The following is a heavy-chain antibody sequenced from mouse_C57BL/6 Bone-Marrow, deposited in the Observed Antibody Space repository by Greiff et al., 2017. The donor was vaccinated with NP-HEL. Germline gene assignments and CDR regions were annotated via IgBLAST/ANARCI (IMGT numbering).Heavy chain of an antibody. D-gene: IGHD1-1*01. Sequence: QVQLQRPGAELVKPGASVKLSCKASGYTFTSYWMHWVKQRPGQGLEWIGMIHPNSGSTNYNEKFKSKATLTVDKSSSTAYMQLSSLTSEDSAVYYCARSGLWGTTVVEPYWYFDVWGTGTTVTVSS. J-gene: IGHJ1*03. CDR1: GYTFTSYW. V-gene: IGHV1-64*01. CDR3: ARSGLWGTTVVEPYWYFDV. CDR2: IHPNSGST.